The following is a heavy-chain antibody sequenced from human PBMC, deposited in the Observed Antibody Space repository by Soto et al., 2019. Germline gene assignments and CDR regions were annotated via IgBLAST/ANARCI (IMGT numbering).Heavy chain of an antibody. CDR3: ARVTRYYDILTGYYNFDY. CDR2: ISAYNGNT. Sequence: GASVKVSCKASGYTFTSYGISWVRQAPGQGLEWMGWISAYNGNTNYAQKLQGRVTMTTDTSTSTAYMELRSLRSDDTAVYYCARVTRYYDILTGYYNFDYWGQGTLVTVSS. V-gene: IGHV1-18*01. J-gene: IGHJ4*02. D-gene: IGHD3-9*01. CDR1: GYTFTSYG.